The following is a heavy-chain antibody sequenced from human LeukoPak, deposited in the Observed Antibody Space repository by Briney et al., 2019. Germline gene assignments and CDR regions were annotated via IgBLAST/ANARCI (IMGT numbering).Heavy chain of an antibody. Sequence: GGSLRLSCAASGFTFSSYAMHWVRQAPGKGLEWVAVISYDGSNKYYADSVKGRFTISRDNSKNTLYLQMNSLRAEDTAVYYCARDPATYHYDSSPYYYYMDVWGKGTTVTVSS. CDR2: ISYDGSNK. D-gene: IGHD3-22*01. CDR3: ARDPATYHYDSSPYYYYMDV. CDR1: GFTFSSYA. V-gene: IGHV3-30*04. J-gene: IGHJ6*03.